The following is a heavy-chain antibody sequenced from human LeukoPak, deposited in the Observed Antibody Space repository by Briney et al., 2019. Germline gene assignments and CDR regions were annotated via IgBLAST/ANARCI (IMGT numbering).Heavy chain of an antibody. J-gene: IGHJ5*02. V-gene: IGHV4-4*02. CDR2: IYHSGST. CDR3: ARRYGSGSFQWFDP. D-gene: IGHD3-10*01. CDR1: GGSISSSNW. Sequence: SETLSLTCAVSGGSISSSNWWSWVRQPPGKGLEWIGEIYHSGSTNYNPSLKSRVTISVDKSKNQFSLKLSSVTAADTAVYYCARRYGSGSFQWFDPWGQGTLVTVSS.